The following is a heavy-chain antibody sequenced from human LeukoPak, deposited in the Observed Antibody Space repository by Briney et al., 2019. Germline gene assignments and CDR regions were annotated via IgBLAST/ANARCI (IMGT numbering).Heavy chain of an antibody. Sequence: GGSLRLSCAASGFIFSSFWMHWVRQAPGKGVVWVSRINTDGSSTTYADSVKGRFTISRDNAKNTLYLQMNSLRAEDTAVYYCARDGGVPAAKAFDIWGQGTMVTVSS. CDR1: GFIFSSFW. V-gene: IGHV3-74*03. J-gene: IGHJ3*02. CDR2: INTDGSST. CDR3: ARDGGVPAAKAFDI. D-gene: IGHD2-2*01.